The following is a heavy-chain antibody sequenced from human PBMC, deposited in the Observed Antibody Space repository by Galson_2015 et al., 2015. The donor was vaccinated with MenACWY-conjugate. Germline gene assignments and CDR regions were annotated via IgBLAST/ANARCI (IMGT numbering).Heavy chain of an antibody. CDR2: ISHSGST. CDR1: GGSYSGDY. CDR3: ARGADMSGIVEAPPAMVWFDP. V-gene: IGHV4-34*01. D-gene: IGHD2-2*01. Sequence: ETLSLTCAVYGGSYSGDYWSWIRQPPGKGLEWIGEISHSGSTNYNPSLNRRVTISVDTSKNQFSLKLNSVTAADTAVYYCARGADMSGIVEAPPAMVWFDPWGQGTLVTVSS. J-gene: IGHJ5*02.